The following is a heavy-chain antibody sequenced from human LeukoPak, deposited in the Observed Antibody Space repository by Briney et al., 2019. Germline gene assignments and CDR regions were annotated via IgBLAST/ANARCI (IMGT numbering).Heavy chain of an antibody. D-gene: IGHD3-16*01. CDR3: AKDLLGSSEVSDY. CDR1: GFTFSSYG. Sequence: GGSLRLSCAASGFTFSSYGMHWVRQAPGKGLEWVAVISYDGSNKYYADSVKGRFTISRDNSKNTLYLQMNSLRAEDTAVYYCAKDLLGSSEVSDYWGQGTLVTVSS. J-gene: IGHJ4*02. CDR2: ISYDGSNK. V-gene: IGHV3-30*18.